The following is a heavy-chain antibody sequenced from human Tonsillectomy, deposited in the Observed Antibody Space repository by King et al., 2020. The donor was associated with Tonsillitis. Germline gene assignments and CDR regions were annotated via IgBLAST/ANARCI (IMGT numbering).Heavy chain of an antibody. Sequence: VQLQQWGAGLLKPSETLSLTCAVYGGSFSGYYWSWIRQPPGKGLEWIGEINHSGSTNYNPSLKSRVTISVDTSKNQFSLKLSSVTAADTAVYYCARERRSCSSTSCPQHYYYMDVWGKGTTVTVSS. V-gene: IGHV4-34*01. D-gene: IGHD2-2*01. CDR2: INHSGST. J-gene: IGHJ6*03. CDR3: ARERRSCSSTSCPQHYYYMDV. CDR1: GGSFSGYY.